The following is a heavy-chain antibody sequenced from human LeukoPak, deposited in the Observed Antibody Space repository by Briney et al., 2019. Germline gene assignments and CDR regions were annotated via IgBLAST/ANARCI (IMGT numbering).Heavy chain of an antibody. D-gene: IGHD3-3*02. V-gene: IGHV3-15*01. CDR3: IAHFPYFYGMDV. J-gene: IGHJ6*02. CDR1: GFTIGTAW. Sequence: GGSLRLSCVSSGFTIGTAWMSWVRQAPGKGLEWLGHIKSEGEGATTDYAAPAKGRFAISRDDSKNMIYLQMSSLKIDDTAIYYCIAHFPYFYGMDVWGQGTTVTVSS. CDR2: IKSEGEGATT.